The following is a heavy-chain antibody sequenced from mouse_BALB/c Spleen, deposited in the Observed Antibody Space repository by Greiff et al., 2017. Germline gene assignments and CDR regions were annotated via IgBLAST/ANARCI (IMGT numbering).Heavy chain of an antibody. CDR2: IWGDGST. J-gene: IGHJ2*01. CDR3: AREYYGNPYYFDY. V-gene: IGHV2-6-7*01. CDR1: GFSLTGYG. Sequence: VKLMESGPGLVAPSQSLSITCTVSGFSLTGYGVNWVRQPPGKGLEWLGMIWGDGSTDYNSALKSRLSISKDNSKSQVFLKMNSLQTDDTARYYCAREYYGNPYYFDYWGQGTTLTVSS. D-gene: IGHD2-1*01.